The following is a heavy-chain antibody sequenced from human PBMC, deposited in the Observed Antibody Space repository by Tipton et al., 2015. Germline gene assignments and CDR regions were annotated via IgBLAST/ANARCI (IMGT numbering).Heavy chain of an antibody. Sequence: TLSLTCTVSGGSISSSSYYWAWIRQPPGKGLEWIGSLYFSGTTYYNPSLKSRVNISVDASKNHFSLKMKSVTAADTAVYYCARGRRIIRYFDEWGQGSLVTVSS. V-gene: IGHV4-39*02. D-gene: IGHD3-9*01. CDR2: LYFSGTT. J-gene: IGHJ4*02. CDR1: GGSISSSSYY. CDR3: ARGRRIIRYFDE.